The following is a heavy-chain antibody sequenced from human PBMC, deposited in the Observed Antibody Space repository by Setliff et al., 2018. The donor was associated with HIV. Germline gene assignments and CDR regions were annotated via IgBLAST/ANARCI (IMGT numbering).Heavy chain of an antibody. Sequence: PSKTLSLTGTVSGGSISGHYWRWIRQPPGRGLEWIGYIYSSGSTNFNPPLQRRVTISVDTSNNQFSLKLSSVTAADTAVYYCARHSGVASPNWFDPWGQGTLVTVSS. J-gene: IGHJ5*02. CDR2: IYSSGST. V-gene: IGHV4-4*09. CDR1: GGSISGHY. CDR3: ARHSGVASPNWFDP. D-gene: IGHD3-10*01.